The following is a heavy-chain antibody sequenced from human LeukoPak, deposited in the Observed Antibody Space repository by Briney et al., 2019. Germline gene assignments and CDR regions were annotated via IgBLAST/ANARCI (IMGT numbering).Heavy chain of an antibody. CDR3: ARDGPDGSGSYYNVGYFDY. CDR1: GFTFSNYA. D-gene: IGHD3-10*01. Sequence: GGSLRLSCAASGFTFSNYAMSWVRQAPGKGLEWVSTISGSGGSTFYADSVKGRFTISRDNAKNSLYLQMNSLRAEDTAVYYCARDGPDGSGSYYNVGYFDYWGQGTLVTVSS. CDR2: ISGSGGST. J-gene: IGHJ4*02. V-gene: IGHV3-23*01.